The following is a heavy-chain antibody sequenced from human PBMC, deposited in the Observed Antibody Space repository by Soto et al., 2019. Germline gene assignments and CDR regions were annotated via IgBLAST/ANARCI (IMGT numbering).Heavy chain of an antibody. V-gene: IGHV1-18*01. CDR1: GYTFSSYA. Sequence: GASVKVSCKASGYTFSSYAISWVRQAPGQGLEWLGWISPYNDDTKYAQKLQGRVFMTTDTPTKTAHLDLRSLRSDDTAVYYCARGGYYDSSSSRDYHYYGMDVWGQGTTVTVSS. CDR3: ARGGYYDSSSSRDYHYYGMDV. CDR2: ISPYNDDT. D-gene: IGHD3-22*01. J-gene: IGHJ6*02.